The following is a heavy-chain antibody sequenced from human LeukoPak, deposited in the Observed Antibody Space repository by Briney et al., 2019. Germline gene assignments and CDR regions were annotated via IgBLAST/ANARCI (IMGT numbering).Heavy chain of an antibody. J-gene: IGHJ4*02. D-gene: IGHD5-18*01. CDR3: ARHGRGYSRSPFDY. CDR2: IYYSGST. Sequence: PSETLSLTCTVSGGSISSSSYYWGWIRQPPGKGLEWIGSIYYSGSTYYNPSLKSRVTISVDTSKNQFSLKLSSVTAADTAVYYCARHGRGYSRSPFDYWGQGTLVTVSS. V-gene: IGHV4-39*07. CDR1: GGSISSSSYY.